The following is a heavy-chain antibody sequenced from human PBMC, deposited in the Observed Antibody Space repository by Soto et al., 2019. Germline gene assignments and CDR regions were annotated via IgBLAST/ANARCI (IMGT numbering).Heavy chain of an antibody. D-gene: IGHD2-21*01. J-gene: IGHJ6*02. CDR1: GFNLSSYG. CDR2: ISSSGSTI. V-gene: IGHV3-48*03. CDR3: ARCCIEVSYYGMDV. Sequence: EVQLVESGGGLLQPGGSLRLSCAASGFNLSSYGMNWVRQAPGKGLEWISYISSSGSTIYYADSVKGRFTISRDNAKNSLYLQTDSLRAEDSALYSCARCCIEVSYYGMDVWGQGTTVTVSS.